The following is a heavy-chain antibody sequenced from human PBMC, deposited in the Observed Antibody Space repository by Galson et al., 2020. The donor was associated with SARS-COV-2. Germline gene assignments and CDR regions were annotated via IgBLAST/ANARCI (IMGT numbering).Heavy chain of an antibody. D-gene: IGHD4-17*01. CDR2: IYTSGST. V-gene: IGHV4-4*07. CDR1: GGSISSNY. Sequence: SETLSLSCTVSGGSISSNYWSWIRQPAGKGLEWIGRIYTSGSTNYNPSLKSRVTMSVDTSKNQFSLKLSSVTAADTAVYYCARDSYGDYPTYYYYGMDVWGQGTTVTVSS. J-gene: IGHJ6*02. CDR3: ARDSYGDYPTYYYYGMDV.